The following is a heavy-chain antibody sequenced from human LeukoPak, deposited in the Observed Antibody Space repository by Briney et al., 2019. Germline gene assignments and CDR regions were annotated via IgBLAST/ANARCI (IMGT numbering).Heavy chain of an antibody. J-gene: IGHJ4*02. CDR3: ARAAFPEYYFDY. D-gene: IGHD2/OR15-2a*01. Sequence: GGSLRLSCAASGFTFSSYSMNWVRQAPGKGLEWVSSISSSSSYIYYADSVKGRFTISRDNAKNSLYLQMNSLRAEDTAVYYCARAAFPEYYFDYWGQGTLVTVSS. V-gene: IGHV3-21*01. CDR2: ISSSSSYI. CDR1: GFTFSSYS.